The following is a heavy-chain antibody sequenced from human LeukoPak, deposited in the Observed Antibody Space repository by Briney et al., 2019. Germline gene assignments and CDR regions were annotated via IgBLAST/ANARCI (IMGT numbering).Heavy chain of an antibody. CDR2: ISGSGGST. J-gene: IGHJ3*02. V-gene: IGHV3-23*01. CDR3: ARDYRDGYNYPYAFDI. Sequence: GGTLRLSCAASGFTFRNYGMNWVRQAPGKGLEWVSAISGSGGSTYYADSVKGRFTISRDSSKNTLYLQMNSLRAEDTAVYYCARDYRDGYNYPYAFDIWGQGTMVTVSS. D-gene: IGHD5-24*01. CDR1: GFTFRNYG.